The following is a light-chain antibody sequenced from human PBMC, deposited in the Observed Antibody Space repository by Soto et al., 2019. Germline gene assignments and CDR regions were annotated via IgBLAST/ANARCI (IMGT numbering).Light chain of an antibody. J-gene: IGKJ1*01. CDR3: QQYGSSPPGT. CDR1: QSVSSSY. Sequence: VLTQSPGTLSLSPGERATLSCRASQSVSSSYFAWYQQKPGQAPRLLIYGASSRATGIPDRFSGSGSGTDFTLTISRLEPEDFAVYYCQQYGSSPPGTFGQGTKVEIK. CDR2: GAS. V-gene: IGKV3-20*01.